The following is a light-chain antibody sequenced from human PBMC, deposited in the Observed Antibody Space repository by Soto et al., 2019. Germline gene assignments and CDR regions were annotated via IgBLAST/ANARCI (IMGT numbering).Light chain of an antibody. V-gene: IGKV4-1*01. CDR3: QQYFSTPLT. CDR2: WAS. J-gene: IGKJ3*01. Sequence: DFVLTQSPDSLAVSLGERATINCKSSQNVLYTSNNKNYLAWYQQKPGQPPKLLIYWASTRNSGVPDRFSGSGSGTDFSRTISSLQAEDVAVYYCQQYFSTPLTFGPGTKVDI. CDR1: QNVLYTSNNKNY.